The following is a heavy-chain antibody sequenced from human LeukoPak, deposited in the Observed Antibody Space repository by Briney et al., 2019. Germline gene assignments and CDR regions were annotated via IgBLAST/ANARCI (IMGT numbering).Heavy chain of an antibody. D-gene: IGHD3-10*01. CDR1: GFTFSSHW. J-gene: IGHJ4*02. CDR2: VNSDGSNT. Sequence: GGPLRLSCAASGFTFSSHWMHWVRQAPGKRLVWVSRVNSDGSNTYYADSVKGRFTISRDNAKNTLYLQMNSLRAEDTAAYYCARDSLFHYYFDYWGQGTLVTVSS. CDR3: ARDSLFHYYFDY. V-gene: IGHV3-74*01.